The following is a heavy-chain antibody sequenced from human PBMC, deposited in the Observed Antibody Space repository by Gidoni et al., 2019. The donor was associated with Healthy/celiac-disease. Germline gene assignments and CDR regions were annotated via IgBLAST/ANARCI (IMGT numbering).Heavy chain of an antibody. J-gene: IGHJ5*02. CDR2: INSDGSST. CDR1: GFTFSSYW. D-gene: IGHD1-7*01. V-gene: IGHV3-74*01. Sequence: EVQLVESGGGLVQPGGSLRLSCAASGFTFSSYWMHWVRQAPGKGLVWVSRINSDGSSTSYAYSVKGRFTISRDNAKNTLYLQINSLRAEDTAVYYCAREDLNYVVQGFDPWGQGTLFTVSS. CDR3: AREDLNYVVQGFDP.